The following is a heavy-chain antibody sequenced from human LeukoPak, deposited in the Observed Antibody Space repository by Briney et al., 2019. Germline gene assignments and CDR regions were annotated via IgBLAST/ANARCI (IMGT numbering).Heavy chain of an antibody. CDR2: IFNGGST. V-gene: IGHV4-59*11. Sequence: SETLSLTCSVSGGPINSHYWSWIRQPPGKRLEWIGFIFNGGSTEYNPSFRSRVTISVDTSRDQFFLRLSSVTAADTATYYCASRPADTTWYGVFDYWSQGTLVTVSS. CDR3: ASRPADTTWYGVFDY. J-gene: IGHJ4*02. D-gene: IGHD3-10*01. CDR1: GGPINSHY.